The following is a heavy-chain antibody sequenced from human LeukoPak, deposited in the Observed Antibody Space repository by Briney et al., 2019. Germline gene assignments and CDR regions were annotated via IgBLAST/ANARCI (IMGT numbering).Heavy chain of an antibody. CDR2: INHSGST. V-gene: IGHV4-34*01. J-gene: IGHJ4*02. Sequence: PSETLSLTCAVYGGSFSGYYWSWIRQPPGKGLEWIGEINHSGSTNYNPSLKSRVTISVDTSKNQFSLKLSSVTAADTAVYYCARLLGYDYVWGSYRSLYYFDYWGQGTLVTVSS. CDR3: ARLLGYDYVWGSYRSLYYFDY. D-gene: IGHD3-16*02. CDR1: GGSFSGYY.